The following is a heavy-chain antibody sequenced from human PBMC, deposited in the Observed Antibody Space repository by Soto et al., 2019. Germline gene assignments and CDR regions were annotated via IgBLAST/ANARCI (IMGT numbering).Heavy chain of an antibody. CDR1: GGSICSRSHD. J-gene: IGHJ4*02. V-gene: IGHV4-39*01. D-gene: IGHD3-3*01. CDR3: ATADGFGVVTPFFEY. CDR2: SYYRGST. Sequence: SETLSLSCTVSGGSICSRSHDWGWIRQSPGRHLEWIGSSYYRGSTHYNPSLKTRVTISVDTSKNQVSLKVYSVTAADTAVYYCATADGFGVVTPFFEYWGQGILVTVSS.